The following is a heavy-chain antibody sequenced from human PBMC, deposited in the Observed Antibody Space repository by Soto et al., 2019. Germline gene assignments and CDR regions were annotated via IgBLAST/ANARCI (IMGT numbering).Heavy chain of an antibody. CDR2: IIPIFGTA. J-gene: IGHJ6*02. CDR1: GGTFSSYA. Sequence: QVQLVQSGAEVKKPGSSVKVSCKASGGTFSSYAISWVRQAPGQGLEWMGRIIPIFGTANYAQKFQGRVTSTADESTSTAYMELSSLRSEDTAVYYCARDRWAARFYYYYGMDVWGQGTTVTVSS. V-gene: IGHV1-69*01. D-gene: IGHD6-6*01. CDR3: ARDRWAARFYYYYGMDV.